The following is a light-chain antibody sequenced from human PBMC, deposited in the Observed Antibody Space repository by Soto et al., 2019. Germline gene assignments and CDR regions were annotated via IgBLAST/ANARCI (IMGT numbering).Light chain of an antibody. CDR1: SSDVGGYNY. V-gene: IGLV2-8*01. Sequence: QSVLTQPPSASGSPGQSVTISCTGTSSDVGGYNYVSWYQQHPGKAPKVIINEVSRRPSGVPDRFSGSKSGNTASLTVSGLQAEDEAYYYCGSYAGTDIHYVFGTGTKLTVL. CDR3: GSYAGTDIHYV. J-gene: IGLJ1*01. CDR2: EVS.